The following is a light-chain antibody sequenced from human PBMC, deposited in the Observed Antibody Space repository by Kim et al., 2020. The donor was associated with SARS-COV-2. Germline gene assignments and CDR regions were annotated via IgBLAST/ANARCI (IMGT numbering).Light chain of an antibody. CDR3: SSYTSSVTVI. J-gene: IGLJ2*01. CDR1: STDIGRSNL. CDR2: DVD. V-gene: IGLV2-14*03. Sequence: QSVLTQPASVSGSPGQSITISCTRTSTDIGRSNLVSWYQQHPGTAPKLLIYDVDNRPSGISNRFSGSKSANAASLTISGLQAEDEADYYCSSYTSSVTVIFGGGTKLTVL.